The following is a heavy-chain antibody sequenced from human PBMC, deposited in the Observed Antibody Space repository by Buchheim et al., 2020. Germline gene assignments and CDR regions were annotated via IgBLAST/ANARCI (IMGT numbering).Heavy chain of an antibody. D-gene: IGHD3-10*01. CDR2: IKQDGSEK. CDR1: GFTFSSYW. V-gene: IGHV3-7*01. J-gene: IGHJ6*02. CDR3: ARVSTHFGSWFGETKHLDV. Sequence: EVQLVESGGGLVQPGGSLRLSCAASGFTFSSYWMSWVRQAPGKGLEWVANIKQDGSEKYYVDSVKGRFTISRDNAKNSLFLQMNSLRAEDTAVYYCARVSTHFGSWFGETKHLDVWGQGTT.